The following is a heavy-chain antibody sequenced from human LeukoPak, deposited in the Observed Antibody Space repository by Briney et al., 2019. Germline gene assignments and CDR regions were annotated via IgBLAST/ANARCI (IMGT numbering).Heavy chain of an antibody. D-gene: IGHD4-23*01. CDR3: TTTVGY. CDR1: GGSFSGYY. J-gene: IGHJ4*02. V-gene: IGHV3-11*01. Sequence: LSLTCAVYGGSFSGYYWSWIRQAPGKGLEWVSYISSSGSTIYYADSVKGRFTISRDNAKNSLYLQMNSLRAEDTAVYYCTTTVGYWGQGTLVTVSS. CDR2: ISSSGSTI.